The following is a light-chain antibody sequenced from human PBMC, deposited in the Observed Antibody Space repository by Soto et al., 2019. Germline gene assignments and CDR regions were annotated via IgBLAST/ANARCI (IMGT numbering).Light chain of an antibody. CDR3: QQLNSYPIT. J-gene: IGKJ5*01. CDR2: AAS. CDR1: QSVSIW. V-gene: IGKV1-5*01. Sequence: DIQMTQSPSTLSASVGDTVTITCRASQSVSIWLAWYQKKPGKAPKLLIYAASTLQSGVPSRFSGSGSGTEFTLTINSLQPEDFATYYCQQLNSYPITFGQGTRLEIK.